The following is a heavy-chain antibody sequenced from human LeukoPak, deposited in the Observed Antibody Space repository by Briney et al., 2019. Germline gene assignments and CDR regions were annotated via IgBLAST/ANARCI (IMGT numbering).Heavy chain of an antibody. CDR2: ISSSSSTI. Sequence: PSETLSLTCTVSGGSISSSSYYWGWIRQPPGKGLEWVSYISSSSSTIYYADSVKGRFTISRDNAKNSLYLQMNSLRAEDTAVYYCAREGIRQLWIDYWGQGTLVTVSS. CDR3: AREGIRQLWIDY. D-gene: IGHD5-18*01. J-gene: IGHJ4*02. CDR1: GGSISSSS. V-gene: IGHV3-48*04.